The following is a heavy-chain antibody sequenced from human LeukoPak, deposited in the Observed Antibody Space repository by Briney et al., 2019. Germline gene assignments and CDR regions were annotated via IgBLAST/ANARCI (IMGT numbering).Heavy chain of an antibody. CDR3: ARERYSSSWPRAEYFQH. Sequence: GASVKVSCKASGYTFTGYYMHWVRQAPGQGLEWMGWTNPNSGGTNYAQKFQGRVTMTRDTSISTAYMELSRLRSDDTAVYYCARERYSSSWPRAEYFQHWGQGTLVTVSS. D-gene: IGHD6-13*01. CDR2: TNPNSGGT. V-gene: IGHV1-2*02. J-gene: IGHJ1*01. CDR1: GYTFTGYY.